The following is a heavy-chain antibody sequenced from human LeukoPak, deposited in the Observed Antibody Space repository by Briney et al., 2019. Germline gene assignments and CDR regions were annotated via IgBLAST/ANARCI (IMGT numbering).Heavy chain of an antibody. CDR3: VRPVPSRLGWFDP. D-gene: IGHD1-1*01. CDR1: GGSISSSPYY. Sequence: SETLSLTCTVSGGSISSSPYYWGWIRQPPGKGLEWIGTIYYSGSTYYNPSLKSRVTISVDTSKNQFSLKLTSVTAADTAVYYCVRPVPSRLGWFDPWGQGTLVTVSS. CDR2: IYYSGST. V-gene: IGHV4-39*01. J-gene: IGHJ5*02.